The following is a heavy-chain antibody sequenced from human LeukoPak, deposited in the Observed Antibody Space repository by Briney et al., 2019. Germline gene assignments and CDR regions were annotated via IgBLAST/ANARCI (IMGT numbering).Heavy chain of an antibody. CDR3: AKGVPYGSGSYYNPKYYYYMDV. J-gene: IGHJ6*03. CDR2: ISGDGGRT. Sequence: GGCLRLSCAASGFTFDGYAMYWVRQAPGKGLEWVSLISGDGGRTYYADSVKGRFTISRDNSKNSLSLQMNSLRTEDTALYYCAKGVPYGSGSYYNPKYYYYMDVWGKGTTVTVSS. V-gene: IGHV3-43*02. CDR1: GFTFDGYA. D-gene: IGHD3-10*01.